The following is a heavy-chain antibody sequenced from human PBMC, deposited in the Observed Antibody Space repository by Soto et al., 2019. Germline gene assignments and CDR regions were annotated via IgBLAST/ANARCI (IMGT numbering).Heavy chain of an antibody. CDR1: GYSFTSYW. Sequence: GESPKISCKGSGYSFTSYWVPWVRQMPGKGLECMGIIYPGDSDTRYSPSFQGQVTISADKSSAYLQWSSLEASDTAMYYCARWYSSGLYYLDYWGQGTLVTVSS. CDR2: IYPGDSDT. CDR3: ARWYSSGLYYLDY. D-gene: IGHD6-19*01. V-gene: IGHV5-51*01. J-gene: IGHJ4*02.